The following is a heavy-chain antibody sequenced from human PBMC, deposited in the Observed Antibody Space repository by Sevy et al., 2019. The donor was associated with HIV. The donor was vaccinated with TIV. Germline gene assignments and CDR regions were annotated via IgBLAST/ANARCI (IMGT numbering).Heavy chain of an antibody. J-gene: IGHJ5*02. CDR1: GGSISSYY. CDR3: ARGCRSVFGGVIPTGFDP. CDR2: IYYSGST. D-gene: IGHD3-3*01. V-gene: IGHV4-59*01. Sequence: SETLSLTCTVSGGSISSYYWSWIRQPPGKGLEWIGYIYYSGSTNYNPSLKSRVTISVDTSKNQFSRKLSSVPAADTAVYCWARGCRSVFGGVIPTGFDPWGQGTLVTVSS.